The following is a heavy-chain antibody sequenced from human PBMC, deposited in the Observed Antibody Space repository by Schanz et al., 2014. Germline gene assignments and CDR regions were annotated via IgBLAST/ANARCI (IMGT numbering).Heavy chain of an antibody. CDR1: GFPFSDYF. Sequence: QVQLVDSGGGLVKPGGSLRLSCTASGFPFSDYFMAWIRQPPGRGLEWVSYIGNGGVTIYYADSVKGRFTMSRDNAKNSVFLQMNSLRAEDTAVYYCARGRVLESWGQGTLVTVSS. CDR2: IGNGGVTI. CDR3: ARGRVLES. D-gene: IGHD1-1*01. V-gene: IGHV3-11*04. J-gene: IGHJ5*02.